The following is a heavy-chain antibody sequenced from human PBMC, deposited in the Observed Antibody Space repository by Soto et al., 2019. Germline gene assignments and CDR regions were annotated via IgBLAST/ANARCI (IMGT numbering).Heavy chain of an antibody. CDR1: GFTFSSYA. D-gene: IGHD4-4*01. V-gene: IGHV3-23*01. Sequence: GGSLRLSCAASGFTFSSYAMSWVRQAPGKGLEWVSAISGSGGSTYYADSVKGRFTISRDNSKNTLYLQMNSLRAEDTAVYYCAKEGHSNYIYYYYYGMDVWGQGTTVTVSS. CDR3: AKEGHSNYIYYYYYGMDV. CDR2: ISGSGGST. J-gene: IGHJ6*02.